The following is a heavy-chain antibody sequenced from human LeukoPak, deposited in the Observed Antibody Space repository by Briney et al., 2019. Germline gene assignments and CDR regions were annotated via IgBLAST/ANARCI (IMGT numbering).Heavy chain of an antibody. D-gene: IGHD5-24*01. V-gene: IGHV5-51*01. CDR3: ARLAGVVEMATLAHFDY. Sequence: GESLKISCKGSGYSFTSYWIGWVRQMPGKGLEWMGIIYPGESDTIYSPSFQGQVTISADKSISTAYLQWSSLKASDTAMYYCARLAGVVEMATLAHFDYWGQGTLVTVSS. CDR1: GYSFTSYW. CDR2: IYPGESDT. J-gene: IGHJ4*02.